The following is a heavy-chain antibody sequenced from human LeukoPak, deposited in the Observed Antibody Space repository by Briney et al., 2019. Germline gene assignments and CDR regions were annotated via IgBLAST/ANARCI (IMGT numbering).Heavy chain of an antibody. J-gene: IGHJ3*02. CDR3: ARVRELLGPEFDFDI. D-gene: IGHD1-26*01. V-gene: IGHV4-61*08. CDR2: IYYSGST. CDR1: GGSISSGGYY. Sequence: PSETLSLTCTVSGGSISSGGYYWSWIRQPPGKGLEWIGYIYYSGSTNYNPSLKSRVTISVDTSKNQFSLKLSPVTAADTAVYYCARVRELLGPEFDFDIWGQGTMVTVSS.